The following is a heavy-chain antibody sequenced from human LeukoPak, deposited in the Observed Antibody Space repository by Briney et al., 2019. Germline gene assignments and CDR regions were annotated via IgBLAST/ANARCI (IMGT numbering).Heavy chain of an antibody. Sequence: PGGSLRLSCAASGFTFSSYGMHWVRQAPGKGLEWVAVTWYDGSNKYYADSVKGRFTISRDNSKNTLYLQMNSLRAEDTAVYYCARRLSGSSDYWGRGTLVTVSS. V-gene: IGHV3-33*01. D-gene: IGHD3-10*01. CDR1: GFTFSSYG. J-gene: IGHJ4*02. CDR3: ARRLSGSSDY. CDR2: TWYDGSNK.